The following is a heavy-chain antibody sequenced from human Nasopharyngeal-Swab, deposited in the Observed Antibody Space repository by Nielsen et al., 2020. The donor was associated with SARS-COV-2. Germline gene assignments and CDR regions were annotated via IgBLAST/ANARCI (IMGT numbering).Heavy chain of an antibody. J-gene: IGHJ5*02. Sequence: GESLKISCAASGFTFSSYSMNWVRQAPGKGLEWVSYISSSSSTKYYADSVKGRFTISRDNAKNSLYLQMNSLRDEDTAVYYCARDIGPFAAPNWFDPWGQGTLVTVSS. D-gene: IGHD6-13*01. CDR3: ARDIGPFAAPNWFDP. CDR1: GFTFSSYS. V-gene: IGHV3-48*02. CDR2: ISSSSSTK.